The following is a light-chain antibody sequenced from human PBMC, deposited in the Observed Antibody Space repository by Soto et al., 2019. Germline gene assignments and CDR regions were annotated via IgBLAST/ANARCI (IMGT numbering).Light chain of an antibody. CDR1: QIVSSSY. CDR2: GAS. J-gene: IGKJ1*01. CDR3: QQYRDSWT. V-gene: IGKV3-20*01. Sequence: EIVLTQSPGTLSLSPGERATLSGRASQIVSSSYLAWYQQKPGQAPRLLIHGASSRATGIPDRFSGSGSGTDFTLTISRLEPEDFAVYYCQQYRDSWTFGQGTKVDIK.